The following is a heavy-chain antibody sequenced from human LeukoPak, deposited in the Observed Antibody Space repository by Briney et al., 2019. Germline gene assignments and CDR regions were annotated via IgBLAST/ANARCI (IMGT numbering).Heavy chain of an antibody. Sequence: SGGSLRLSCAASGFTFSSYSMNWVRQAPGEGLEWVSSISSSSSYIYYADSVKGRFTISRDNAKNSLYLQMNSLRVEDTAVYYCARDPGELLFSGAFDIWGQGTMVTVSS. J-gene: IGHJ3*02. D-gene: IGHD3-10*01. CDR3: ARDPGELLFSGAFDI. CDR1: GFTFSSYS. V-gene: IGHV3-21*01. CDR2: ISSSSSYI.